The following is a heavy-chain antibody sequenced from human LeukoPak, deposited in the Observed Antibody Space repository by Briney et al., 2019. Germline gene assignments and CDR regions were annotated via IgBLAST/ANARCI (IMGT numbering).Heavy chain of an antibody. J-gene: IGHJ3*02. CDR2: ISYDGSNK. Sequence: GGSLRLSCAASGFTFSSYGMHWVRQAPGKGLEWVAVISYDGSNKYYADSVKGRFTISRDNSKNTLYLQMNSLRAEDTAVYYCARAAYYYDSSGYYGGDHDAFDIWGRGTMVTVSS. D-gene: IGHD3-22*01. CDR1: GFTFSSYG. V-gene: IGHV3-30*03. CDR3: ARAAYYYDSSGYYGGDHDAFDI.